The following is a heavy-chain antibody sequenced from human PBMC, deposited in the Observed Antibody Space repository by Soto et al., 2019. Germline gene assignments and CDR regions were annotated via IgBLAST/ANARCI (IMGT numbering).Heavy chain of an antibody. D-gene: IGHD3-10*01. V-gene: IGHV5-51*01. Sequence: PWESLTISCTSSGDTFTPYWIGWVRQRPGKGLEWMGIIYSGDSDIRYSPSFEGQVTISADTSLSTAYLQWGSLKASDTAMYYCARQYGSGSFDYWGQGTLVTVSS. J-gene: IGHJ4*02. CDR2: IYSGDSDI. CDR1: GDTFTPYW. CDR3: ARQYGSGSFDY.